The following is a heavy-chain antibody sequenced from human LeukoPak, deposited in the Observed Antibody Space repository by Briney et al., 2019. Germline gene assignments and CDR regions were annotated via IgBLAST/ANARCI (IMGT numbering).Heavy chain of an antibody. CDR1: GGSISSSNW. CDR2: IYHSGST. D-gene: IGHD3-22*01. CDR3: ARRSSGYSLYFDY. Sequence: SETLSLTCAVSGGSISSSNWWSWVRQPPGKGLEWIGEIYHSGSTNYNPSLKSRVTISVDKSKNQFSLKLSSVTAADTAVYYCARRSSGYSLYFDYWGQGTLVTVSS. J-gene: IGHJ4*02. V-gene: IGHV4-4*02.